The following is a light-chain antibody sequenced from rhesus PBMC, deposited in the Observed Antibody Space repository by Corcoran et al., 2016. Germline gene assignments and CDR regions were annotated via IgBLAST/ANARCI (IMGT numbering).Light chain of an antibody. Sequence: ETVVTQSPATLSLSPGERATLSCRASQSVGSYLAWYQQKPGQAPRLLIYGASSRATGIPDRFSGSGSGTDFTLTSSSLEPEDVGVYYCQQSSNLYSFGQGTKVEIK. J-gene: IGKJ2*01. CDR1: QSVGSY. V-gene: IGKV3-24*04. CDR2: GAS. CDR3: QQSSNLYS.